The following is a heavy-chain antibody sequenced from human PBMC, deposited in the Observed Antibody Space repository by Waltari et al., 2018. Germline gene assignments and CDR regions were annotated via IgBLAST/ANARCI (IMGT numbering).Heavy chain of an antibody. CDR2: VDPEDGET. V-gene: IGHV1-69-2*01. Sequence: EVQLLQSGTELKKPGSTVKISCQGSGYRLTDYYIHWVQQAPGKGPQWMGLVDPEDGETIYAERFQGRVTITADTSTETAFMELSSLTSDDTAVYYCVTALGDRSSASRPFDVWGLGTLITVSS. CDR1: GYRLTDYY. J-gene: IGHJ3*01. CDR3: VTALGDRSSASRPFDV. D-gene: IGHD3-10*01.